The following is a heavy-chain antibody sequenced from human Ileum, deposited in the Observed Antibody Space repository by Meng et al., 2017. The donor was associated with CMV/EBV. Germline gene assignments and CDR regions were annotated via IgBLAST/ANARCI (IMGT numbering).Heavy chain of an antibody. Sequence: SETLSLTCTVSGGAIGSFYWTWIRQTPEKGLEWIGYISNSGTTNYNPSLKSRLTMSVDPSKNQFSLNLSSVTAADTAVYYCAMGRVYYYGWNPPYGMDVWGRGTTVTVSS. J-gene: IGHJ6*02. CDR2: ISNSGTT. V-gene: IGHV4-59*01. CDR1: GGAIGSFY. CDR3: AMGRVYYYGWNPPYGMDV. D-gene: IGHD3-10*01.